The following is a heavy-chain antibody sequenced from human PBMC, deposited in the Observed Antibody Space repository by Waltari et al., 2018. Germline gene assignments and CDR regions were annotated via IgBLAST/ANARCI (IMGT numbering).Heavy chain of an antibody. Sequence: QVQLVQSGAEVKKPGSSVKVSCKASGGTFSNNVISWVRQAPGQGLEWMGGVIPILGVPNYAQKFQGRVTFTADESTSTAYMELSSLTSEDTAVYYCARDRSAATVTNWFDPWGQGTLVTVSS. D-gene: IGHD4-17*01. J-gene: IGHJ5*02. CDR2: VIPILGVP. CDR3: ARDRSAATVTNWFDP. CDR1: GGTFSNNV. V-gene: IGHV1-69*04.